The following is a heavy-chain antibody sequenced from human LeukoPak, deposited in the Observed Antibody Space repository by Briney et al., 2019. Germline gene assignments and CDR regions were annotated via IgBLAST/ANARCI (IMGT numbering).Heavy chain of an antibody. V-gene: IGHV4-34*01. CDR2: INHSGST. J-gene: IGHJ5*02. CDR3: ARGFGYYDSSGYWRWFDP. Sequence: SETLSLTCAVYGGSFNGYYWSWIRQPPGKGLEWIGEINHSGSTNYNPSLKSRVTISVDTSKNQFSLKLSSVTAADTAVYYCARGFGYYDSSGYWRWFDPWGQGTLVTVSS. CDR1: GGSFNGYY. D-gene: IGHD3-22*01.